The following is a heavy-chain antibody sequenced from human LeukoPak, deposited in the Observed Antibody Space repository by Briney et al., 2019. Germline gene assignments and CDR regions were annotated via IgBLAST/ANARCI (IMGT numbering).Heavy chain of an antibody. CDR1: GFTFSTYS. D-gene: IGHD3-10*01. CDR3: ARLSAMVRGPEDIYYFEY. J-gene: IGHJ4*02. V-gene: IGHV3-23*01. CDR2: ISGNGGDT. Sequence: GGSLRLSCAASGFTFSTYSMSWVRQAPGKGLEWVSVISGNGGDTFYADSVKGRFTISRDNSKHTLFLQMNSLRAEDTAVYYCARLSAMVRGPEDIYYFEYWGQGTLVTVSS.